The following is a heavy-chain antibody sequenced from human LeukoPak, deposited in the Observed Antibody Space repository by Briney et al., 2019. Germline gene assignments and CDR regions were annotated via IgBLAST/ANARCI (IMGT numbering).Heavy chain of an antibody. V-gene: IGHV1-69*05. CDR2: ITPIFGTA. CDR1: GGTFSSYA. CDR3: ARAVGYYDSSGYDYYYYYMDV. Sequence: ASVKVSCKASGGTFSSYAISWVRQAPGQGLEWMGGITPIFGTANYAQKFQGRVTITTDESTSTAYMELSSLRSEDTAVYYCARAVGYYDSSGYDYYYYYMDVWGKGTTVTVSS. J-gene: IGHJ6*03. D-gene: IGHD3-22*01.